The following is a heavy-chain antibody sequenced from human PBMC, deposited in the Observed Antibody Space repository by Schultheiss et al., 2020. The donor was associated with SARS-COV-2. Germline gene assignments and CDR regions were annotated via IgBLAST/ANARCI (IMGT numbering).Heavy chain of an antibody. CDR1: GYTFTSYD. CDR2: MNPNSGNT. CDR3: ARDRIAARPSNWFDP. D-gene: IGHD6-6*01. Sequence: ASVKVSCKASGYTFTSYDINWVRQATGQGLEWMGWMNPNSGNTGYAQKFQGRVTMTRDTSISTAYMELSRLRSDDTAVYYCARDRIAARPSNWFDPWGQGTLVTVSS. V-gene: IGHV1-8*01. J-gene: IGHJ5*02.